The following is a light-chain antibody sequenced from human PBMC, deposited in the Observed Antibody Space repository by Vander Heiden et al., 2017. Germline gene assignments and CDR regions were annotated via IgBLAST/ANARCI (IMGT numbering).Light chain of an antibody. CDR2: EGS. V-gene: IGLV2-23*01. Sequence: QSGLTPAAPVAGSPGQSITISCTGTSSDVGSYNLVSWYQQHPGKAPKLMIYEGSKRPSGVSNRFSGSKSGNTASLTISGLQAEDEADYYCCSYAGNWVFGGGTKLTVL. CDR1: SSDVGSYNL. CDR3: CSYAGNWV. J-gene: IGLJ3*02.